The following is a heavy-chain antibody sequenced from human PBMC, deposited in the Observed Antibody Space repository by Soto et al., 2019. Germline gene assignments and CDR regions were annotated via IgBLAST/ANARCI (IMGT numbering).Heavy chain of an antibody. CDR2: IYYSGST. V-gene: IGHV4-59*01. Sequence: PSETLSLTCTVSGGSISSYYWSWIRQPPGKGLEWIGYIYYSGSTNYIPSLKSRVTISVDTSKNQFSLKLISVTAADTAVYYCARDGSGYYGSFDIWGQGTMVTVSS. CDR1: GGSISSYY. CDR3: ARDGSGYYGSFDI. J-gene: IGHJ3*02. D-gene: IGHD3-3*01.